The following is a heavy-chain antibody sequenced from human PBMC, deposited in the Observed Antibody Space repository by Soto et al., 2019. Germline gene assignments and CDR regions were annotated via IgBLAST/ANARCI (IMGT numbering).Heavy chain of an antibody. J-gene: IGHJ4*02. V-gene: IGHV3-30*18. D-gene: IGHD1-1*01. Sequence: QVQLVESGGGVVQPGRSLRLSCAASGFTFSSYGMHWVRQAPGKGLEWVAVISYDGSNKYYADSVKGRFTISRDNSKNTLYLQMNSLRAEDTAVYYCAKDKGDWYENLFDYWGQGTLVTVSS. CDR1: GFTFSSYG. CDR2: ISYDGSNK. CDR3: AKDKGDWYENLFDY.